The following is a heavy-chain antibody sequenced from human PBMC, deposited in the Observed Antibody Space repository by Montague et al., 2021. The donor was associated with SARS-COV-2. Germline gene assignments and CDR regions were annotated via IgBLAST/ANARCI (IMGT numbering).Heavy chain of an antibody. J-gene: IGHJ6*02. CDR1: GGSLSGCY. CDR2: ISHSGST. Sequence: SETLSLTCAVYGGSLSGCYWSWIRQPPGEGLEWIAEISHSGSTSYNPSLKSRVTISVDTSKNQFSLKLSSATAADTAVYYCARVPYRLLFVPRYYGMDVWGQGNTVTVSS. D-gene: IGHD2-2*01. V-gene: IGHV4-34*01. CDR3: ARVPYRLLFVPRYYGMDV.